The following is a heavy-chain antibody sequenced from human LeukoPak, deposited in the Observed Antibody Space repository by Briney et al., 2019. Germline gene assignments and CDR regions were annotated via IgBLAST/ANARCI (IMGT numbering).Heavy chain of an antibody. D-gene: IGHD3-22*01. CDR1: GFTFSSYS. J-gene: IGHJ4*02. Sequence: GGSLRLSCAASGFTFSSYSMHWARQAPGKGLEWLALISYDGRKRFHADSVKGRFTISRDNSKNTLYLQMNSLRPEDTAVYYCAREQYYDSSANDYWGQGTLVTVSS. CDR3: AREQYYDSSANDY. V-gene: IGHV3-30*04. CDR2: ISYDGRKR.